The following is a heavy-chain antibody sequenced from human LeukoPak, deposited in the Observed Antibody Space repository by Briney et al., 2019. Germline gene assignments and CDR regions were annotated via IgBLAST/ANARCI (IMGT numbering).Heavy chain of an antibody. CDR1: GFTFSSYE. J-gene: IGHJ5*02. CDR3: ARDGGGDCGASPTQFDP. Sequence: PGGSLRLSCAASGFTFSSYEMNWVRQAPGKGLEWVSYISSSGSTIYYADSVKGRLTISRDHAKNSLYLQMNSLRAEDTAVYYCARDGGGDCGASPTQFDPWGQGTLVTVSS. D-gene: IGHD2-21*02. CDR2: ISSSGSTI. V-gene: IGHV3-48*03.